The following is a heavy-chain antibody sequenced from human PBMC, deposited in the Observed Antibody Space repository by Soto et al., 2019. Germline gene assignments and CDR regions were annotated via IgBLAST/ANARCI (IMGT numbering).Heavy chain of an antibody. J-gene: IGHJ4*02. CDR3: ARYFFGAARRYLDY. CDR1: GFTFSSYG. V-gene: IGHV3-33*01. CDR2: IWYDGSNK. D-gene: IGHD6-6*01. Sequence: QVQLVESGGGVVQPGRSLRLSCAASGFTFSSYGMHWVRQAPGKGLEWVAVIWYDGSNKYYADSVKGRFTISRDNSKNTLYLQMNSLRAEDTAVYYCARYFFGAARRYLDYWGQGTLVTVSS.